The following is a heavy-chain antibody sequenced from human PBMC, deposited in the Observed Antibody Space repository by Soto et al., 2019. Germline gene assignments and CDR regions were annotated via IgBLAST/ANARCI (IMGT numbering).Heavy chain of an antibody. V-gene: IGHV4-34*01. J-gene: IGHJ5*02. CDR1: GGSFSGYY. CDR3: ARETYGVETHWFDP. D-gene: IGHD4-17*01. Sequence: SETLSLTCAVYGGSFSGYYWSWIRQPPGKGLEWIGEINHSGSTNYNPSLKSRVTISVDTSKDQFSLKLSSVTAADTAVYYCARETYGVETHWFDPWGQGTLVTVSS. CDR2: INHSGST.